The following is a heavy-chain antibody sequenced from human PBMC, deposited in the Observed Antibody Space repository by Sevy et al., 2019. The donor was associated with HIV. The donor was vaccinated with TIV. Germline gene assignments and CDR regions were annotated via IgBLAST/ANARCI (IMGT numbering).Heavy chain of an antibody. Sequence: GGSLRLSCAASGFTFSSYAMHWVRQAPGKGLEWVALISYDGSNKYYADSVKGRFTISRDNSKNTLYLQMNSLRTEDTAVYYCARDRGSGKNVLFDYWGQGTLVTVSS. D-gene: IGHD3-10*01. CDR3: ARDRGSGKNVLFDY. V-gene: IGHV3-30-3*01. CDR1: GFTFSSYA. CDR2: ISYDGSNK. J-gene: IGHJ4*02.